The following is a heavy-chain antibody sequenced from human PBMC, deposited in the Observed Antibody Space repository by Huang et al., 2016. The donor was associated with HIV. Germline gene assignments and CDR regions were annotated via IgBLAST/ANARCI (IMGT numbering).Heavy chain of an antibody. Sequence: QVQLVQSGAEVKKPGASVKVSCKASGYTFTNFAMHWVRQAPGQRLEWMGWIDTDKSDTRYSQRFQGRLTITRDTSASTVYMELSSLRSEDTAVYYCARDPHVFVAGPFFDCWGQGTLVTVSS. CDR1: GYTFTNFA. J-gene: IGHJ4*02. D-gene: IGHD3-10*02. CDR2: IDTDKSDT. V-gene: IGHV1-3*04. CDR3: ARDPHVFVAGPFFDC.